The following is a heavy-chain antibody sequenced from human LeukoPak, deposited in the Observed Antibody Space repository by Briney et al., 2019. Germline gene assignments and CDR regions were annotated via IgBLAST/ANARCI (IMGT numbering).Heavy chain of an antibody. CDR2: IYPGGSDT. J-gene: IGHJ6*03. CDR3: ARHDSGAGRMGYYYYMDV. D-gene: IGHD1-26*01. V-gene: IGHV5-51*01. Sequence: GESLKISCKGSGYSFTSYWIGWVRQMPGKGLEWTGIIYPGGSDTRYSPSFQGQVTISADKSISTAYLQWSSLKASDTAMYYCARHDSGAGRMGYYYYMDVWGKGTTVTVSS. CDR1: GYSFTSYW.